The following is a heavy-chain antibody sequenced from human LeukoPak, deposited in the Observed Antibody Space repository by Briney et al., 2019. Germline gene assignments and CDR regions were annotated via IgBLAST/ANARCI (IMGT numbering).Heavy chain of an antibody. D-gene: IGHD3-10*01. V-gene: IGHV3-48*04. Sequence: GGSLRLSCAASGFTFSSYSMNWVRQAPGKGLEWISYISSFNDTIYYADSVKGRFAISRDNAKNSLNLQMNSLRAEDTAVYYCVRVGRLLWFGLWGQGTLVTVSS. CDR3: VRVGRLLWFGL. J-gene: IGHJ4*02. CDR1: GFTFSSYS. CDR2: ISSFNDTI.